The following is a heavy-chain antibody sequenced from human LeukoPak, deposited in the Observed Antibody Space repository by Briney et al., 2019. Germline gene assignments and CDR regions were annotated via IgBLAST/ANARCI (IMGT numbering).Heavy chain of an antibody. D-gene: IGHD5-18*01. CDR1: GFTFSSYS. V-gene: IGHV3-21*01. Sequence: GGSLRLSCAASGFTFSSYSMNWVRQAPGKGLEWVSSISSSSSYIYYADSVKGRFTISRDNAKSSLYLQMNSLRAEDTALYYCAKSRGYNHGSWDQYFDYWGQGALVTVSS. CDR2: ISSSSSYI. J-gene: IGHJ4*02. CDR3: AKSRGYNHGSWDQYFDY.